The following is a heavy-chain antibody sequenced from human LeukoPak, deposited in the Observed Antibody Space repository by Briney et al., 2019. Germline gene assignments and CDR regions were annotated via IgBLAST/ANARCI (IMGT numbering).Heavy chain of an antibody. D-gene: IGHD3-10*01. V-gene: IGHV1-69*04. CDR1: GGTFSSYA. J-gene: IGHJ6*02. Sequence: AASVKVSCKASGGTFSSYAISWVRQAPGQGLEWMGRIIPILGIANYAQKFQGRVTITADKSTSTAYMELSSLRSEDTAVYYCARDAFGGRSGSPYYYYGMDVWGQGTTVTVSS. CDR2: IIPILGIA. CDR3: ARDAFGGRSGSPYYYYGMDV.